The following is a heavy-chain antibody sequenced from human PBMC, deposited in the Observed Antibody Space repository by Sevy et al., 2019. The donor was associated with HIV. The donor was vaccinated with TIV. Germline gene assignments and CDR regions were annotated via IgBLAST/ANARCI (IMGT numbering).Heavy chain of an antibody. CDR2: ISGSGGST. D-gene: IGHD2-15*01. V-gene: IGHV3-23*01. J-gene: IGHJ6*02. CDR3: AKGDRTFYGMDV. CDR1: GFTFSTYA. Sequence: GGSLRLSCAASGFTFSTYAMFWVRQAPGKGLEWVSAISGSGGSTYYADSLEGRFTISRDNSKNTLYLQMNSLRAEDTAVYYCAKGDRTFYGMDVWGQGTTVTVSS.